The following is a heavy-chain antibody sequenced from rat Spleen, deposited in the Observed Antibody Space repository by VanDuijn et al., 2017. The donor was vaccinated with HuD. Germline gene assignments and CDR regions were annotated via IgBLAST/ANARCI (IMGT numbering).Heavy chain of an antibody. J-gene: IGHJ2*01. CDR1: GFTFSDYY. V-gene: IGHV5-22*01. CDR3: TREGYDGTSSGFDY. CDR2: ISYEGSST. D-gene: IGHD1-12*02. Sequence: EVQLVESDGGLVQPGRSLKLSCAASGFTFSDYYMAWVRQAPKKGLEWVASISYEGSSTYDGDSVKGRFTISRQNAKSTLYLQMNGLKSEDSATYYCTREGYDGTSSGFDYWGQGVMVTVSS.